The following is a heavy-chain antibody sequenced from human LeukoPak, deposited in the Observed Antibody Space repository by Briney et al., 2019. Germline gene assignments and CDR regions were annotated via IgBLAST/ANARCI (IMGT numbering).Heavy chain of an antibody. V-gene: IGHV3-48*04. CDR1: GFTFSSYS. Sequence: GGSLRLSCAASGFTFSSYSMNWVRQAPGKGLEWVSYISGSSSTIYYADSVKGRFTISRDNAKNSLYLQMNSLRVEDTAVYYCARDDSMVRGPYYYYGMDVWGQGTTVTVSS. CDR2: ISGSSSTI. J-gene: IGHJ6*02. D-gene: IGHD3-10*01. CDR3: ARDDSMVRGPYYYYGMDV.